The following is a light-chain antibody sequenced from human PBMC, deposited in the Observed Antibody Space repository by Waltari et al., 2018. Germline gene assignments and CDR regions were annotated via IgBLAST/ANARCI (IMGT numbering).Light chain of an antibody. J-gene: IGLJ3*02. CDR3: QSYDSSLSGSWV. V-gene: IGLV1-40*01. Sequence: QSVLTQPPSVSGAPGQRVTISCTGSSSHSGAGYDVHWYQQLPGTAPKLLIYGNSNRPSGVPDRFSGSKSGTSASLAITGLQAEDEADYYCQSYDSSLSGSWVFGGGTKLTVL. CDR2: GNS. CDR1: SSHSGAGYD.